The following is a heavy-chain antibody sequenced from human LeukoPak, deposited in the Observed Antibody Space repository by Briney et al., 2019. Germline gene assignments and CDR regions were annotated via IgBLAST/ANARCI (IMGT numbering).Heavy chain of an antibody. D-gene: IGHD2-15*01. CDR2: IKRKTDGGAT. CDR1: GFSFNDAW. CDR3: TADTRRVVVPK. V-gene: IGHV3-15*01. Sequence: GGSLRLSCAASGFSFNDAWMSWVRQAPGKGLEWVGRIKRKTDGGATDYAAPVKGRFSISRDDSKTSLYLQMNNLQTEDTAVYYCTADTRRVVVPKWGQGTLVTVSS. J-gene: IGHJ4*02.